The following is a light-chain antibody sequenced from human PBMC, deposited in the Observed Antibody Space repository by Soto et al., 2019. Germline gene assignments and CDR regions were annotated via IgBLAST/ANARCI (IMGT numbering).Light chain of an antibody. CDR3: MQALQTPPWT. J-gene: IGKJ1*01. Sequence: IVMSQSPRARAAPPGGAGPSSCMSSQRLLHNNGYNYLDWYLQKPGQSPQLLIYLGSNRSSGVPDRFSGSASGTDFTLKISRVEAEDVGVYFCMQALQTPPWTFGQGTKVDIK. CDR1: QRLLHNNGYNY. CDR2: LGS. V-gene: IGKV2-28*01.